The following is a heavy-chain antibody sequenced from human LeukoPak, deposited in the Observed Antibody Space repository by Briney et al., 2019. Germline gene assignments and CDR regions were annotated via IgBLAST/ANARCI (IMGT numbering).Heavy chain of an antibody. CDR1: GDSLNNYY. D-gene: IGHD3-22*01. CDR2: IYYSGST. CDR3: ARRKDYYDSTGYKGPFFDH. Sequence: PSETLSLTCTVSGDSLNNYYWSWLRQPQGKGLEWIGYIYYSGSTNYNPSLKSRVTISVDTSNNQFSLKVNSVTAADTAVYYCARRKDYYDSTGYKGPFFDHWGQGILVTVSS. V-gene: IGHV4-59*01. J-gene: IGHJ4*02.